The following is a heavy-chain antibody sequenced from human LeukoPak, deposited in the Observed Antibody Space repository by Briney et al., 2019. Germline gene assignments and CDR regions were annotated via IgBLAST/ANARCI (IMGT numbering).Heavy chain of an antibody. V-gene: IGHV1-18*01. CDR2: ISAYNGNT. CDR1: GYTFTSYG. Sequence: ASVKVSCKASGYTFTSYGISWVRQAPGQGLEWMGWISAYNGNTNYAQKLQGRVTMTTDTSTSTAYMELRSLRSDDTAVYYCARAGPYYDSHSWFGPWGQGTLVTVSS. CDR3: ARAGPYYDSHSWFGP. J-gene: IGHJ5*02. D-gene: IGHD3-3*01.